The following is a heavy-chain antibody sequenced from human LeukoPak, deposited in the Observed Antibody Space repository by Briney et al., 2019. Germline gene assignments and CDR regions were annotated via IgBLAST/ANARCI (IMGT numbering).Heavy chain of an antibody. Sequence: PGGSLRLSCAASGFTFSSYAMSWVRQAPGKGLEWVSAISGSGGSTYYADSVKGRFTISRDNAKNSLYLQMNSLRAEDTAVYYCAIPPSITMIVVAWGQGTLVTVSS. CDR2: ISGSGGST. D-gene: IGHD3-22*01. J-gene: IGHJ5*02. CDR3: AIPPSITMIVVA. V-gene: IGHV3-23*01. CDR1: GFTFSSYA.